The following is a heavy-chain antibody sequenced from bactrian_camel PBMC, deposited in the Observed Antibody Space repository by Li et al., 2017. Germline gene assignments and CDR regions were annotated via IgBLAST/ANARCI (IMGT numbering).Heavy chain of an antibody. V-gene: IGHV3S53*01. D-gene: IGHD6*01. CDR2: IFTSDDST. CDR1: GYSSIVNC. Sequence: QLVESGGGSVDAGGSLRLSCAASGYSSIVNCMGWYRQGIGEEREGVAAIFTSDDSTYYTDSVKGRFTFSRENDKNTVYLQMNNLKPEDTAMYYCVDDCYGSRYYLARRTNVWGQGTQVTVS. CDR3: VDDCYGSRYYLARRTNV. J-gene: IGHJ4*01.